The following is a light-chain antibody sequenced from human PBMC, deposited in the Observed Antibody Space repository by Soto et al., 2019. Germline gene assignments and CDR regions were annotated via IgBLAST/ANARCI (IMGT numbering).Light chain of an antibody. V-gene: IGKV4-1*01. J-gene: IGKJ4*01. CDR3: QQYWSSRLT. Sequence: DIVMTQSPDSLAVSLGERATINCKSSQSVLYNSNNKNYLAWYQQKPRQPPKLLIYWASTRESGVPDRFSGRGSETDFSRTISSLQADDVSLYYCQQYWSSRLTFDVGTKVEIK. CDR1: QSVLYNSNNKNY. CDR2: WAS.